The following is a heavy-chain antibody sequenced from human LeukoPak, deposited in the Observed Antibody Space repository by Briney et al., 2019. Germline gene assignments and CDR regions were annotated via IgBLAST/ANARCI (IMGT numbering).Heavy chain of an antibody. CDR1: GYTFTSYD. Sequence: ASVKVSCKASGYTFTSYDINWVRQATGQGLEWMGWIIPIFGTANYAQKFQGRVTITADESTSTAYMELSSLRSEDTAVYYCARDSGIAAAGYWGQGTLVTVSS. CDR3: ARDSGIAAAGY. J-gene: IGHJ4*02. CDR2: IIPIFGTA. V-gene: IGHV1-69*13. D-gene: IGHD6-13*01.